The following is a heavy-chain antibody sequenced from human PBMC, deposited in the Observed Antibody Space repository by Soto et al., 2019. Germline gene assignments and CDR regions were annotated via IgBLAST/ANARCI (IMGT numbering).Heavy chain of an antibody. V-gene: IGHV1-2*02. CDR3: ARVTLRAGNWFDP. J-gene: IGHJ5*02. CDR1: GYTFTDYF. CDR2: INPKSRGT. Sequence: ASVKVSCKASGYTFTDYFIHWVRQAPGQGFEWMGWINPKSRGTTYAQKFQGRVTMTRDTSNTTAYMELRGLRSDDTAIYYCARVTLRAGNWFDPWGQGTLGTVSS.